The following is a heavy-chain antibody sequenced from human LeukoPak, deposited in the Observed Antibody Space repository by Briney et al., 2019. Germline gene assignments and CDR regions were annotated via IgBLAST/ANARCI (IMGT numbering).Heavy chain of an antibody. D-gene: IGHD3-3*01. CDR1: GGSISSYY. Sequence: KPSETLSLTCTVSGGSISSYYWSWIRQPPGKGLEWIGEINHSGSTNYNPSLKSRVTISVDTSKNQFSLKLSSVTAADTAVYYCASLLDTLNYDFWSGYLDYWGQGTLVTVSS. CDR3: ASLLDTLNYDFWSGYLDY. V-gene: IGHV4-34*01. CDR2: INHSGST. J-gene: IGHJ4*02.